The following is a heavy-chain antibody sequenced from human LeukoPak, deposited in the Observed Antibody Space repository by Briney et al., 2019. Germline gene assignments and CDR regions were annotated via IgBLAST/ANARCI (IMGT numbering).Heavy chain of an antibody. CDR1: GFTFSSYA. J-gene: IGHJ4*02. CDR2: ISGSGGST. V-gene: IGHV3-23*01. Sequence: HPGGSLRLSCAASGFTFSSYAMSWVRQAPGKGLEWVSAISGSGGSTYYADSVKGRFTISRDNSKNTLYLQMNSLRAEDTAVYYCAKAVPYYGSGSYYPEPHFDYWGQGTLVTVSS. D-gene: IGHD3-10*01. CDR3: AKAVPYYGSGSYYPEPHFDY.